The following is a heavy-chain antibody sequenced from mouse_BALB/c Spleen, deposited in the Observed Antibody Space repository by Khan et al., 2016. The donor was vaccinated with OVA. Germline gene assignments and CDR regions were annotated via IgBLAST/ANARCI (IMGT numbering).Heavy chain of an antibody. CDR2: INTYTGEP. Sequence: QIQLVQSGPELKKPGETVKISCKVSAYTFTNYGMNWVKQAPGKGLKWMGWINTYTGEPTYTDDFKGRFAFSLETSASTAYLQINNLKNDDMATYFCARGASYWYFDVWGAGTTVTVSS. CDR1: AYTFTNYG. J-gene: IGHJ1*01. V-gene: IGHV9-1*02. CDR3: ARGASYWYFDV.